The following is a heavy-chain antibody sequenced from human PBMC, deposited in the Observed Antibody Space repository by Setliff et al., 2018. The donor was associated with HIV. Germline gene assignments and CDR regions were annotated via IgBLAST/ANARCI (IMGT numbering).Heavy chain of an antibody. J-gene: IGHJ3*02. CDR2: INHSGST. V-gene: IGHV4-34*01. D-gene: IGHD3-22*01. CDR3: ARGFNSSGSHAFDI. Sequence: ASETLSLTCAVYGGSSSGYYWSWIRQPPGKGLEWIGEINHSGSTNYNPSLKSRVTISVDTSKNQFSLKLSSVTAADTAVYYCARGFNSSGSHAFDIWGQGTMVTVSS. CDR1: GGSSSGYY.